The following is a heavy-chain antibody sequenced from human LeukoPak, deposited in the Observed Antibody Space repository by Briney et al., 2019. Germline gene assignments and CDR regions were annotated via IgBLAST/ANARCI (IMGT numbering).Heavy chain of an antibody. CDR2: ISYDGSNK. CDR1: GFTFSSYA. D-gene: IGHD4-17*01. J-gene: IGHJ6*02. Sequence: GGSLRLSCAASGFTFSSYAMHWARQAPGKGLEWVAVISYDGSNKYYADSVKGRFTISRDNSKNTLYLQMNSLRAEDTAVYYCARDITVTEHYYYYGMDVWGQGTTVTVSS. CDR3: ARDITVTEHYYYYGMDV. V-gene: IGHV3-30*04.